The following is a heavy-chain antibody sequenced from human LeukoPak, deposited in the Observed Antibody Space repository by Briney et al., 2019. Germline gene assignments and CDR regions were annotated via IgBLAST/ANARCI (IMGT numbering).Heavy chain of an antibody. V-gene: IGHV1-69*05. CDR1: GGTFSSYA. Sequence: ASVKVSCKXSGGTFSSYAISWVRQAPGQGLEWMGRIIPIFGTANYAQKFQGRVTITTDESTSTAYMELSSLRSEDTAVYYCARVLAAAGNYFDYWGQGTLVTVSS. CDR2: IIPIFGTA. CDR3: ARVLAAAGNYFDY. D-gene: IGHD6-13*01. J-gene: IGHJ4*02.